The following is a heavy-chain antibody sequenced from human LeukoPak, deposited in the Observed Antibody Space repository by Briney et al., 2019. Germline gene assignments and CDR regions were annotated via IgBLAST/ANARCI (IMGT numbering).Heavy chain of an antibody. CDR3: AKDASKGDFLDY. V-gene: IGHV3-30*18. CDR2: ISYDGSNK. J-gene: IGHJ4*02. CDR1: GFTFSDYY. Sequence: GGSLRLSCAASGFTFSDYYMSWIRQAPGKGLEWVAVISYDGSNKYYADSVKGRFTISRDNSKNTLYLQMSSLRAEDTAVYYCAKDASKGDFLDYWGQGTLVTVSS. D-gene: IGHD2-21*02.